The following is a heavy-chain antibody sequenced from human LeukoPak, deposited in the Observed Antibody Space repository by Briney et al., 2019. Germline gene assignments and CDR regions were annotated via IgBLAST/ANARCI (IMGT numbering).Heavy chain of an antibody. CDR3: ARDPYCSSTSCFAILFGMDV. V-gene: IGHV1-2*02. Sequence: GASVKVSCKASGYTFTGYYMHWVRQAPGQGLEWMGWINPNSGGTNYAQKFQGRVTMTRDTSISTAYMELSRLRSDDTAVYYCARDPYCSSTSCFAILFGMDVWGQGTTVTVSS. D-gene: IGHD2-2*01. CDR1: GYTFTGYY. CDR2: INPNSGGT. J-gene: IGHJ6*02.